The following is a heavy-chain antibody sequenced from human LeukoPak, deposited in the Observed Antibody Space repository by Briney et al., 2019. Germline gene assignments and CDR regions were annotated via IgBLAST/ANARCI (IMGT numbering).Heavy chain of an antibody. CDR3: ARSAYYSDGNGYEGPYFDS. Sequence: PSETLSLTCAVSDGSVSGHYWNWIRQTPGKGLEWIGYLYYTGSSNYNPSFESRVTISVDTSKNQVSLKLGSVTAADTAFYYCARSAYYSDGNGYEGPYFDSWGHGTLVTVSS. D-gene: IGHD2-15*01. J-gene: IGHJ4*01. CDR1: DGSVSGHY. V-gene: IGHV4-59*02. CDR2: LYYTGSS.